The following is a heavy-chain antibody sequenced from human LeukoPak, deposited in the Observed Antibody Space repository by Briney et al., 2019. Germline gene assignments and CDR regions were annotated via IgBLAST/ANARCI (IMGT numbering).Heavy chain of an antibody. D-gene: IGHD6-19*01. CDR1: GFTFSSYA. Sequence: GGSLRLSCAASGFTFSSYAMSWVRQAPGKGLEWVSVISGSGGSTYYSDSVKGRFIISRDNSKNTLYLQMNSLRAEDTAVYYCAREDRTGIAVAVDYWGQGTPVTVSS. J-gene: IGHJ4*02. CDR3: AREDRTGIAVAVDY. CDR2: ISGSGGST. V-gene: IGHV3-23*01.